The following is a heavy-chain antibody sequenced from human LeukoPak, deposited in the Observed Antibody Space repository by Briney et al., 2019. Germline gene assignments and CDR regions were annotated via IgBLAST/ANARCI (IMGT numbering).Heavy chain of an antibody. Sequence: ASVKVSCKVSGYTLTELSMHWVRQAPGKGLEWMGGFDPEDGETIYAQKFQGRVTMTEDTSTDTAYMELSSLRSEDTAVYYCANLEWELLGFDYWGQGTLVTVSS. CDR3: ANLEWELLGFDY. CDR2: FDPEDGET. J-gene: IGHJ4*02. CDR1: GYTLTELS. V-gene: IGHV1-24*01. D-gene: IGHD1-26*01.